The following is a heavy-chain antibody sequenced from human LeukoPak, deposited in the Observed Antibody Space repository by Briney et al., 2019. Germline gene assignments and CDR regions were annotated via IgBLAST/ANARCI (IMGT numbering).Heavy chain of an antibody. V-gene: IGHV4-34*01. CDR1: GGSFSGYY. J-gene: IGHJ4*02. CDR2: INHSGST. D-gene: IGHD6-19*01. Sequence: PSETLSLTCAVYGGSFSGYYWSWIRQPPGKGLEWIGEINHSGSTNYNPSLKSRVTISVDTSKNQFSLKLSSVTAADTAVYYCAKRKGLAPYSSGPNLDYWGQGTLVTVSS. CDR3: AKRKGLAPYSSGPNLDY.